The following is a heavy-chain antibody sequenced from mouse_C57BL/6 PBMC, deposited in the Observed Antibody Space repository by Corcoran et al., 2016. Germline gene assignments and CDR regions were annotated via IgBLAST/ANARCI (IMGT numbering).Heavy chain of an antibody. V-gene: IGHV1-75*01. D-gene: IGHD3-1*01. CDR2: IFPGSGST. J-gene: IGHJ2*01. Sequence: QVQLQQSGLELVKPGASVKISCKASGYTFTDNFIHWVKHTPGQLLEWNGWIFPGSGSTYYNEKFKGKATLPIDKSSSTPYRLLSSLTSEDSAVYFCARSELAGYYIDYWGQGTTLTVS. CDR3: ARSELAGYYIDY. CDR1: GYTFTDNF.